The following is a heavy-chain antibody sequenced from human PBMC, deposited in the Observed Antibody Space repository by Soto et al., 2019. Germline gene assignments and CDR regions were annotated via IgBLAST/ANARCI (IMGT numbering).Heavy chain of an antibody. CDR3: TRVSNLYCVVADCYVY. Sequence: GGSLRLSCAASGFTFSRYAMNWLRQSPGKGLEWVAYVDSCSNFIYYADSVRGRFTISRDNAANSLFLRMASLRAEDTATYYWTRVSNLYCVVADCYVYWGQGTPVTVSS. V-gene: IGHV3-21*01. J-gene: IGHJ4*02. CDR1: GFTFSRYA. D-gene: IGHD2-21*02. CDR2: VDSCSNFI.